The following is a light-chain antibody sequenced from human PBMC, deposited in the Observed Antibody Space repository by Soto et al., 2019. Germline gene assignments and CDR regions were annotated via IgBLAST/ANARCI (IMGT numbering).Light chain of an antibody. CDR3: QQSYSSLVYT. V-gene: IGKV1-39*01. Sequence: DIQMTQSPSSLSASVGDRVTITCRASQNIGTSLNWYQQKPGKAPTALIYKASTMQGGVPSRFSGSGSGTDFTLTISSLQPDDSATYYCQQSYSSLVYTFGPGTKLEIK. J-gene: IGKJ2*01. CDR2: KAS. CDR1: QNIGTS.